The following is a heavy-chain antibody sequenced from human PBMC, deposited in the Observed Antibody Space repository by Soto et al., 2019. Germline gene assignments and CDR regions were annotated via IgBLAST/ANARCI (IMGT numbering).Heavy chain of an antibody. CDR2: IYYSGSS. CDR1: GGSISSGDYY. CDR3: ARDSSGYSYYFDS. D-gene: IGHD3-22*01. V-gene: IGHV4-30-4*01. Sequence: QVQLQESGPGLVKPSQTLSLTCTVSGGSISSGDYYWNWIRQPPGKGLGWIGYIYYSGSSSYNPSLKRRLSLSIDTSKREFSLNLSSVTAADTAVYYCARDSSGYSYYFDSWGQGTLVTVAS. J-gene: IGHJ4*02.